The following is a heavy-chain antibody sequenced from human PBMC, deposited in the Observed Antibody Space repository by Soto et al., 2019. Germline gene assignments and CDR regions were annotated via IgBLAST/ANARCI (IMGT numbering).Heavy chain of an antibody. Sequence: EVQLVESGGGLVQPGGSLRLSCAASGFTFRSYEMTWVRQAPGKGLEWVSYISSSGSTIKYADSVKGRFTISRDNAKNSLYLQMNSLRGEDTAVYYCARGSGSPSRLDYWGQGTLVTVSS. J-gene: IGHJ4*02. CDR3: ARGSGSPSRLDY. CDR1: GFTFRSYE. V-gene: IGHV3-48*03. CDR2: ISSSGSTI. D-gene: IGHD1-26*01.